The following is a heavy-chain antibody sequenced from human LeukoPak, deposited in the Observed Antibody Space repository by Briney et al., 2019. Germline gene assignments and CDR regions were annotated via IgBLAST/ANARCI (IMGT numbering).Heavy chain of an antibody. Sequence: SETLSLTCTVSGASFSSDDQYWNWIRQSPGKGLEWIGSIHPSGTLYNNPSLESRVTMSIDTSKNQFSLNLKAVTAADTAVCFCSRGLDSRKIGYWGKGTLVTVSS. CDR1: GASFSSDDQY. CDR3: SRGLDSRKIGY. CDR2: IHPSGTL. J-gene: IGHJ4*02. V-gene: IGHV4-31*03. D-gene: IGHD3-22*01.